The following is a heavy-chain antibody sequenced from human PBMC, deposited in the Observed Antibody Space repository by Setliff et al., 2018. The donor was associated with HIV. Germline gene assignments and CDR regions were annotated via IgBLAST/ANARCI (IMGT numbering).Heavy chain of an antibody. J-gene: IGHJ4*02. Sequence: SETLSLTCTVSGGSISSSSYYWGWIRQPPGKGLEWIGSIYYSGSTYYNPSLKSRVTIPADTSKNQFSLKLSSVTAADTAVYYCARQRAGPDYWGQGTLVTVSS. CDR2: IYYSGST. CDR1: GGSISSSSYY. V-gene: IGHV4-39*01. CDR3: ARQRAGPDY.